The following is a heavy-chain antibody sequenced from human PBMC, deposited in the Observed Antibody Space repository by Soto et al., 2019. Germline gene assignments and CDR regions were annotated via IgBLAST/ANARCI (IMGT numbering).Heavy chain of an antibody. CDR1: GYTFTSYG. Sequence: QVQLVQSGAEVKKPGASVKVSCKASGYTFTSYGISWVRQAPGQGLEWMGWISAYNGNTNYAQKLQGRVTMTTDTSTSIAYMELRSLRSDDTAVYYCARDSGPQLVLEPWDYYYGMDVWGQGTTVTVSS. D-gene: IGHD6-13*01. CDR3: ARDSGPQLVLEPWDYYYGMDV. CDR2: ISAYNGNT. J-gene: IGHJ6*02. V-gene: IGHV1-18*01.